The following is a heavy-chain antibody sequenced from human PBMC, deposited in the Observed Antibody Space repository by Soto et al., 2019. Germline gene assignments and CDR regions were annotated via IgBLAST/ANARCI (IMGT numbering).Heavy chain of an antibody. Sequence: ASVKVSCKASGYTFTGYYMHWVRQAPGQGLEWMGWINPNSGGTNYAQKFQGRVTMTRDTSISTAYMELSRLRSDDTAVYYCARDWGSSSSSLYYCGMDVWGQGTTVTVSS. CDR1: GYTFTGYY. CDR2: INPNSGGT. CDR3: ARDWGSSSSSLYYCGMDV. V-gene: IGHV1-2*02. D-gene: IGHD6-6*01. J-gene: IGHJ6*02.